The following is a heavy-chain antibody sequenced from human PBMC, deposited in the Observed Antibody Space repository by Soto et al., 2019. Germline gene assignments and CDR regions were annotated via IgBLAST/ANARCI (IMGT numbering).Heavy chain of an antibody. CDR2: IYYSGST. CDR1: GGSISSYY. J-gene: IGHJ6*02. CDR3: ARGWYHYYYYGMDV. D-gene: IGHD1-20*01. V-gene: IGHV4-59*01. Sequence: SETLSLTCTVSGGSISSYYWSWIRQPPGKGLEWIGYIYYSGSTNYNPSLKSRVTISVDTSKNQFSLKLSSVTAADTAVYYCARGWYHYYYYGMDVWGQGTTVTVSS.